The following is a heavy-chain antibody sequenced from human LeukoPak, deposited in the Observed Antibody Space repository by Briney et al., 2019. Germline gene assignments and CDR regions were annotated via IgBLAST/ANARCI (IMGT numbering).Heavy chain of an antibody. J-gene: IGHJ4*02. CDR2: INPNSGGT. D-gene: IGHD2-21*01. V-gene: IGHV1-2*02. CDR3: ARAIWSYCGGDCYSGVHFDY. Sequence: ASVRVSCKASGYTFTGYYMHWVRQAPGQGLEWMGWINPNSGGTNYAQKFQGRVTMTRDTSISTAYMELSRLRSDDTAVYYCARAIWSYCGGDCYSGVHFDYWGQGTLVTVSS. CDR1: GYTFTGYY.